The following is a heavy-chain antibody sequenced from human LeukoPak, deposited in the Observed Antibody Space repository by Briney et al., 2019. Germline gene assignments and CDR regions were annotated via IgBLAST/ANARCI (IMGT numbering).Heavy chain of an antibody. D-gene: IGHD3-22*01. CDR2: IYHSGVT. Sequence: PSETLSLTCTVSGGSTSSSYYYWAWIRQPPGKGLECIGSIYHSGVTHYNPSLKSRVTISVDTSRNQFSLRLSSVTAADTAVYYCARRKGDGSGYYYIDNWGQGTLVTVSS. CDR1: GGSTSSSYYY. CDR3: ARRKGDGSGYYYIDN. V-gene: IGHV4-39*01. J-gene: IGHJ4*02.